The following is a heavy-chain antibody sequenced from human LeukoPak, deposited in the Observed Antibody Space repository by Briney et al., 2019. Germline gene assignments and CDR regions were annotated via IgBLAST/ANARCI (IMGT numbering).Heavy chain of an antibody. D-gene: IGHD2-15*01. V-gene: IGHV3-33*08. CDR3: ASRRGGIVGDY. Sequence: GGSLRLSCAASGFTFITYAMSWVRQAPGKGLQWVALIWYDGSNKYYADSVKGRFTISRDNSKNTVYLQMNSLRAEDTAVYYCASRRGGIVGDYWGQGTLVTVSS. CDR1: GFTFITYA. CDR2: IWYDGSNK. J-gene: IGHJ4*02.